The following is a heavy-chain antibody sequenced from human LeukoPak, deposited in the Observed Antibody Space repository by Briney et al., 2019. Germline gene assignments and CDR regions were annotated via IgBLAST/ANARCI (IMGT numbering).Heavy chain of an antibody. CDR2: ISSSGSTI. CDR3: ARPFGYSSGWLPPAY. J-gene: IGHJ4*02. V-gene: IGHV3-11*04. Sequence: GGSLRLSCAASGFTFSDYYMSWIRQAPGKGLEWVSYISSSGSTIYYADSVKGRFTISRDNAENSLYLQMNSLRAGDTAVYYCARPFGYSSGWLPPAYWGQGTLVTVSS. CDR1: GFTFSDYY. D-gene: IGHD6-19*01.